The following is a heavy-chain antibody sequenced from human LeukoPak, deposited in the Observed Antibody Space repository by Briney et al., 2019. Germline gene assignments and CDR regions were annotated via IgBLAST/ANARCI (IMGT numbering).Heavy chain of an antibody. CDR3: ARGPATSAFDI. V-gene: IGHV1-2*02. J-gene: IGHJ3*02. CDR1: GYTFTDYY. Sequence: ASVKGSCKASGYTFTDYYVHWLRQAPGEGLEWRADIDPKRGDSHYAQKFQGRVTLTRDTSIGTVYMYLTTLRSDDTAVYYCARGPATSAFDIWGQGTMVTVSS. CDR2: IDPKRGDS.